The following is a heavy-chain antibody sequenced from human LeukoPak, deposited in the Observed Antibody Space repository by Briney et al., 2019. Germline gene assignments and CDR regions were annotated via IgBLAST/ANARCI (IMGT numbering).Heavy chain of an antibody. CDR1: GYTFSSYG. D-gene: IGHD3-10*01. CDR2: INPNSGGT. V-gene: IGHV1-2*02. Sequence: ASVKVSCKASGYTFSSYGLSWVRQAPGQGLEWMGWINPNSGGTNYAQKFQGRVTMTRDTSISTAYMELSRLRSDDTAVYYCARDQRWFGELSFDPWGQGTLVTVSS. J-gene: IGHJ5*02. CDR3: ARDQRWFGELSFDP.